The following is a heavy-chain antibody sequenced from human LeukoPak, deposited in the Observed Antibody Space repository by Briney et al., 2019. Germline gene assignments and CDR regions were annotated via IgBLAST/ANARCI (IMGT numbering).Heavy chain of an antibody. CDR2: IRSKANSYVT. V-gene: IGHV3-73*01. J-gene: IGHJ6*02. Sequence: GGSLRLSCAASGFTFSGSAMHWVRQASGKGLEWVGRIRSKANSYVTAYAASVKGRLTISRDDSKNTAYLQMNSLKTEDTAVYYCTRQNRFTGVYYYGMDVWGQGTTVTVSS. CDR3: TRQNRFTGVYYYGMDV. CDR1: GFTFSGSA. D-gene: IGHD3-3*01.